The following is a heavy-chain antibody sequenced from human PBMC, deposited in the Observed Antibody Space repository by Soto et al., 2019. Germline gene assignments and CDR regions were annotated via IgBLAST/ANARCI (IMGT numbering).Heavy chain of an antibody. Sequence: QVQLQQWGAGLLKPSETLSLTCAVYGGSFSGYYWSWIRQPPGKGLEWIGEINHSGSTNYNPSLKSRVTISVDTSKNQFSLKLSSVTAADTAVYYCARVTTTHYYYYYGMDVWGQGTTVTVSS. CDR1: GGSFSGYY. CDR2: INHSGST. CDR3: ARVTTTHYYYYYGMDV. J-gene: IGHJ6*02. D-gene: IGHD4-17*01. V-gene: IGHV4-34*01.